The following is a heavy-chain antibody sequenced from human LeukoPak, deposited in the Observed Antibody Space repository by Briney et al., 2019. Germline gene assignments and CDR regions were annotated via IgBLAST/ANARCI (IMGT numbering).Heavy chain of an antibody. CDR1: GYTFTSYS. Sequence: ASVKVSCKASGYTFTSYSMHWVRQAPGQRLEWMGWINAGDGNTTYSQKFQGRVTITRDTSASTAYMELSSLRSEDTAVYYCARVAGYCSSTSCYAVGGWFDPWGQGTLVTVSS. J-gene: IGHJ5*02. CDR2: INAGDGNT. V-gene: IGHV1-3*01. CDR3: ARVAGYCSSTSCYAVGGWFDP. D-gene: IGHD2-2*01.